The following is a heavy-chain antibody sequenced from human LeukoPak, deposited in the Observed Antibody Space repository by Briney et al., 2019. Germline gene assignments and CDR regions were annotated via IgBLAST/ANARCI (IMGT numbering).Heavy chain of an antibody. CDR2: SSGSGGST. D-gene: IGHD6-19*01. V-gene: IGHV3-23*01. J-gene: IGHJ4*02. CDR3: AKSRLLAVADMYYFDY. CDR1: GFTFSSYA. Sequence: QPGGSLRLSCAASGFTFSSYAMSWVRQAPGKGLEWVSASSGSGGSTYYADSVKGRFTISRDNSKNTLYPQMNSLRAEDTAVYYCAKSRLLAVADMYYFDYWGQGTLVTVSS.